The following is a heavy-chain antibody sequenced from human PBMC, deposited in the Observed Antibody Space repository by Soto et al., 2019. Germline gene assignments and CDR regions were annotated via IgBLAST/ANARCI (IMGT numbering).Heavy chain of an antibody. CDR1: GYVFSSYG. CDR2: ISIYHHYS. V-gene: IGHV1-18*04. D-gene: IGHD1-1*01. Sequence: ASVKVSCKASGYVFSSYGISWVRQAPGQGLEWMGWISIYHHYSHSAPKFQGRVTMTTDTSTTTAYMELRSLTSDDTGIYYCARNWTTSGMDVWGQGTTVTVSS. CDR3: ARNWTTSGMDV. J-gene: IGHJ6*02.